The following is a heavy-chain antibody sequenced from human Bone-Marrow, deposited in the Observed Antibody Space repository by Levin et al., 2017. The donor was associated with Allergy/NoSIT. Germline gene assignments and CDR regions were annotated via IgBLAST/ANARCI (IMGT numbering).Heavy chain of an antibody. D-gene: IGHD5-18*01. CDR1: GSAFRYYF. V-gene: IGHV1-46*03. CDR2: INPNGDGT. J-gene: IGHJ4*02. CDR3: ASGDYSSGSWCLDY. Sequence: ASVKVSCKASGSAFRYYFMHWVRQAPGQGLEWMGIINPNGDGTSYAQKFQGRVTLTRNTSTSTVSMELSGLSSEDTAMYYCASGDYSSGSWCLDYWGQGSLVTVSS.